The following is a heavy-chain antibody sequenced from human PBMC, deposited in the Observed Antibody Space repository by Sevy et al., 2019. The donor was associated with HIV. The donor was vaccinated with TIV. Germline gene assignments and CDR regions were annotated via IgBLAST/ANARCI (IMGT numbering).Heavy chain of an antibody. CDR1: GFTFSSYA. CDR2: ISYDGSNK. CDR3: ARGIKDIVVVPAAPRPGMDV. J-gene: IGHJ6*02. V-gene: IGHV3-30*04. D-gene: IGHD2-2*01. Sequence: GGSLRLSCAASGFTFSSYAMHWVRQAPGKGLEWVAVISYDGSNKYYAYSVKGRFTISRDNSKNTLYLQMNSLRAEDTAVYYCARGIKDIVVVPAAPRPGMDVWGQGTTVTVSS.